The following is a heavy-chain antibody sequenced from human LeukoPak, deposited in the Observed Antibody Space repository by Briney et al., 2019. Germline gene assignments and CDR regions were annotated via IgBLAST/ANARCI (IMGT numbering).Heavy chain of an antibody. CDR1: GYTFTGYY. V-gene: IGHV1-2*02. D-gene: IGHD6-19*01. CDR2: INPNSGGT. J-gene: IGHJ4*02. Sequence: ASVKVSCKASGYTFTGYYMHWVRQAPGRGLEWMGWINPNSGGTNYAQKFQGRVTMTRDTSISTAYMELSRLRSDDTAVYYCARDGSGWYEKFDYWGQGTLVTVSS. CDR3: ARDGSGWYEKFDY.